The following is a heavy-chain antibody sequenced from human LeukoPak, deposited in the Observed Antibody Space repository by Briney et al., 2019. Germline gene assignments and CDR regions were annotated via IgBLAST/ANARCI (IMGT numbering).Heavy chain of an antibody. J-gene: IGHJ6*03. CDR3: ARGNRGVMLYFYYMDV. CDR2: INHSGST. D-gene: IGHD3-16*01. CDR1: GGSFSDYY. V-gene: IGHV4-34*01. Sequence: SSETLSLTCAVYGGSFSDYYWSWIRQPPGKGLERIGEINHSGSTNYNPSLKSRVTISVDTSKNQFSLKLSSVTAADTAVYYCARGNRGVMLYFYYMDVWGKGTTVTVSS.